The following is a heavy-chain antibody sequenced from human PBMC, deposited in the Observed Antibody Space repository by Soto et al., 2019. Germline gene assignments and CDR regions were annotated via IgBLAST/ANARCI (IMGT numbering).Heavy chain of an antibody. Sequence: SETLSLTCTVSGGSIRSSSYYWGCIRQQPGKGLEWVGSINYSGSTYYNPSLKSRFTRAVDTSKNQFSLQLSSVTAADTSVYYCASGGYYDSSGSHWFDPWGQGTLVTVSS. J-gene: IGHJ5*02. CDR3: ASGGYYDSSGSHWFDP. D-gene: IGHD3-22*01. CDR1: GGSIRSSSYY. V-gene: IGHV4-39*01. CDR2: INYSGST.